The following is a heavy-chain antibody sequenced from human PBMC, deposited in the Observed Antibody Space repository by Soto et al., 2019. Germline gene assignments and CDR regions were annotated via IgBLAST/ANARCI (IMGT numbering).Heavy chain of an antibody. CDR2: IGTQHDT. CDR3: ARQASYWHGGGGWFDP. J-gene: IGHJ5*02. D-gene: IGHD2-8*02. V-gene: IGHV3-13*01. Sequence: EVQLVESGGGLVQPGGSLRLSCATSGFTFSAYDMHWVRQATGKGLEWVAAIGTQHDTYYPDSVKGRFTISRENAKNSLYLQMNRLGAGDTAVYYWARQASYWHGGGGWFDPWGQGTLVTVSS. CDR1: GFTFSAYD.